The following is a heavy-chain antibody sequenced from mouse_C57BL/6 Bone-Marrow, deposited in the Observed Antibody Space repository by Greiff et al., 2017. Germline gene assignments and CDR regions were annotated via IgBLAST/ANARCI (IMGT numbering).Heavy chain of an antibody. Sequence: VKLMESGAELARPGASVKLSCKASGYTFTSYGISWVKQRTGQGLEWIGDIYPRSGNTYYNEKFKGKATLTADKSSSTAYMELRSLTSEDSAVYFCARGYGYDYWGQGTTLTVSS. D-gene: IGHD2-2*01. V-gene: IGHV1-81*01. J-gene: IGHJ2*01. CDR1: GYTFTSYG. CDR3: ARGYGYDY. CDR2: IYPRSGNT.